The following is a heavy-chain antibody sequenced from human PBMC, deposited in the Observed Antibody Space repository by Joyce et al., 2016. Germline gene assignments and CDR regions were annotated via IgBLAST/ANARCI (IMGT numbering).Heavy chain of an antibody. D-gene: IGHD3-3*01. Sequence: QVQLVQSGAEVKKHGASVKVSCKASGYSFTSYGISWVRQAPGQGLEWMRWNSAYNGNTNYAQKLQGRVPMITETATSTAYMELRSLRSDDTDVYYCARYFDQYYDFWSGYYSNDAFDIWGQGTMVTVSS. CDR3: ARYFDQYYDFWSGYYSNDAFDI. J-gene: IGHJ3*02. CDR1: GYSFTSYG. CDR2: NSAYNGNT. V-gene: IGHV1-18*01.